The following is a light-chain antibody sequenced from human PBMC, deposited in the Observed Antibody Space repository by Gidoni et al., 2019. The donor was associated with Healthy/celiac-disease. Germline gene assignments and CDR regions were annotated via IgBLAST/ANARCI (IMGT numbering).Light chain of an antibody. Sequence: IQLTQSPSSLSASVGDRVTITCRASQSISSYLNWYQQKPGKAPKLLIYAASSLQSGVPSRVSGSGSGTDFTLTISSLQPEDFATYYCQQSYSTPLRFGQGTKVEIK. J-gene: IGKJ1*01. CDR3: QQSYSTPLR. CDR1: QSISSY. V-gene: IGKV1-39*01. CDR2: AAS.